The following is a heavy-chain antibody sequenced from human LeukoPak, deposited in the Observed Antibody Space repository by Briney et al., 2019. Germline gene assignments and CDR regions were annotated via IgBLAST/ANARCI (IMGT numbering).Heavy chain of an antibody. CDR3: AKDGRATSLY. D-gene: IGHD2-15*01. CDR2: IRFDGGNK. CDR1: GFTFSTYS. V-gene: IGHV3-30*02. Sequence: GGSLRLSCAASGFTFSTYSMVWVRQPPGKGLGWVAFIRFDGGNKYYADSVKGRFTISRDNSKNTLYLQMNSLGAEDTALYYCAKDGRATSLYWGQGTLVTVSS. J-gene: IGHJ4*02.